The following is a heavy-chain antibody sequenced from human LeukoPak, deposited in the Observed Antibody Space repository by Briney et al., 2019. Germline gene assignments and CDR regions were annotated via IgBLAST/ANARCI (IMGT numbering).Heavy chain of an antibody. CDR3: ASEVMVYAIEVSFDY. CDR1: GFTFSSYG. Sequence: GGSLRLSCAASGFTFSSYGMHWVRQAPGKGLEWVAVISYDGSNKYYADSVKGRFTISRDNSKNTLYLQMNSLRAEDTAVYYCASEVMVYAIEVSFDYWGQGTLVTVSS. CDR2: ISYDGSNK. V-gene: IGHV3-30*19. J-gene: IGHJ4*02. D-gene: IGHD2-8*01.